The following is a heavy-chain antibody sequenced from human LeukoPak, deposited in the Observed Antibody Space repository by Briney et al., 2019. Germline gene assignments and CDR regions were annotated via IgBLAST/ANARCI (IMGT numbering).Heavy chain of an antibody. CDR1: GFTFSSYT. Sequence: GGSLRLSCAASGFTFSSYTMSWIRQAPGKGLEWVSYISSGGRTIYYADSVKGRFIISRDNAKNSLFLQMNSLRAEDTAVYYCVRDQGGAVSYWGQGTLVTVSS. J-gene: IGHJ4*02. D-gene: IGHD3-16*01. CDR3: VRDQGGAVSY. CDR2: ISSGGRTI. V-gene: IGHV3-48*01.